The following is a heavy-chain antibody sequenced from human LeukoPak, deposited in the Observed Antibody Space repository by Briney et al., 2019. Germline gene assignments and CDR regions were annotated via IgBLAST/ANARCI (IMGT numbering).Heavy chain of an antibody. CDR1: GFTFSSYA. CDR2: ISHDGRSR. J-gene: IGHJ4*02. CDR3: ARDRDYIFFDY. D-gene: IGHD4-11*01. Sequence: LPGGSLRLSCAASGFTFSSYAMHWVRQVPGKGLVWVSRISHDGRSRTYADSVKGRFTISRDNAENTLYLQMNSLRVEDTAVYFCARDRDYIFFDYWGQGALVTVSS. V-gene: IGHV3-74*03.